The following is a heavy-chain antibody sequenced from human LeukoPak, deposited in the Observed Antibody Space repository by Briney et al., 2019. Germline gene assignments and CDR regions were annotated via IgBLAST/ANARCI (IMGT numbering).Heavy chain of an antibody. D-gene: IGHD3-22*01. CDR3: AKDHMIVVVLGAFDI. Sequence: GGSLRLSCAASGFTFSSYAMSWVRQAPGKGLEWVSAISGSGGSTYYADSVKGRFTISRDNSKNTLYLQMNSLRAEDTAVYCCAKDHMIVVVLGAFDIWGQGTMVTVSS. J-gene: IGHJ3*02. CDR1: GFTFSSYA. V-gene: IGHV3-23*01. CDR2: ISGSGGST.